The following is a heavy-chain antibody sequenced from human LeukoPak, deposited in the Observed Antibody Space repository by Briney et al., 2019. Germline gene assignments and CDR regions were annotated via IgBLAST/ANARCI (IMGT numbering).Heavy chain of an antibody. CDR3: ARHTVAPFDY. D-gene: IGHD6-19*01. Sequence: GGSLRLSCAASGFTFSSYGMHWVRQAPGKGLEWVAFIQYDGSNKYYADSVKGRFTISRDNSKNTLYLQMNSLRAEDTAVYYCARHTVAPFDYWGQGTLVTVSS. V-gene: IGHV3-30*02. J-gene: IGHJ4*02. CDR1: GFTFSSYG. CDR2: IQYDGSNK.